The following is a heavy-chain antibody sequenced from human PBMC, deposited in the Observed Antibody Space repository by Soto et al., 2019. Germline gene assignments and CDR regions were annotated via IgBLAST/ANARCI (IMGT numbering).Heavy chain of an antibody. V-gene: IGHV3-21*01. J-gene: IGHJ1*01. Sequence: PGGSLRLSCAASGFTFSSYGMNWVRQAPGKGLEWVSSISSSSFLIYYADSVKGRFTISRDNAKNSLYLQMNSLRAEDTAVYYCARDLGITGTGAEYFQHWGQGTLVTVSS. CDR2: ISSSSFLI. CDR3: ARDLGITGTGAEYFQH. D-gene: IGHD1-7*01. CDR1: GFTFSSYG.